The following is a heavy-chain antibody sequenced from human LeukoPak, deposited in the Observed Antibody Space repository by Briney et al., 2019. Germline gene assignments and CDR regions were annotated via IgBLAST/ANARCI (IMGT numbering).Heavy chain of an antibody. CDR1: GFTFSSYA. V-gene: IGHV3-23*01. CDR2: ISGSGGST. Sequence: GGSLRLSCAASGFTFSSYAMSWVRQAPGKGLEWVSAISGSGGSTYYADSVKGRFTISRDNSKNTLYLQMNSLKTEDTAVYYCTSRLTSHYYYMDVWGKGTTVTVSS. CDR3: TSRLTSHYYYMDV. J-gene: IGHJ6*03. D-gene: IGHD4/OR15-4a*01.